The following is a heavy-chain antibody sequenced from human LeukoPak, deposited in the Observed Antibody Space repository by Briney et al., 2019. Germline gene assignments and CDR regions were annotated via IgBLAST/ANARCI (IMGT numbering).Heavy chain of an antibody. V-gene: IGHV3-74*01. CDR2: IKSDGSST. CDR1: GFTFSSYW. CDR3: AGDSDYGGYSRFDY. D-gene: IGHD4-23*01. Sequence: GGSLRLSCVASGFTFSSYWMHWVRQAPEKGLVWVSRIKSDGSSTSYADSVKGRFTISRDNVKNTLYLQMNSLRGEDTAVYYCAGDSDYGGYSRFDYWGQGTLDTVSS. J-gene: IGHJ4*02.